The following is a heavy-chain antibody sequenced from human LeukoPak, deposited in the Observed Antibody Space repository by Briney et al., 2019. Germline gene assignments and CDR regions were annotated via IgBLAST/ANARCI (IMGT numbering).Heavy chain of an antibody. CDR3: ARHHLPPVANWYFDL. V-gene: IGHV4-38-2*01. J-gene: IGHJ2*01. CDR1: GYSISSGYY. D-gene: IGHD1-14*01. Sequence: PSETLSLTCAFCGYSISSGYYWGWIRQPPGKGLEWIGSIYHSGSTYYNPSLKSRVTISVDTSKNQFSLKLSSVTAADTAVYYCARHHLPPVANWYFDLWGRGTLVTVSS. CDR2: IYHSGST.